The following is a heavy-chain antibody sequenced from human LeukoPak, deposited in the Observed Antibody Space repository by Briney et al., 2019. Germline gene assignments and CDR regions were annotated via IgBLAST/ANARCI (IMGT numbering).Heavy chain of an antibody. J-gene: IGHJ4*02. CDR3: AREGKKYCSGGSCYPFDY. V-gene: IGHV3-11*04. Sequence: GGSLRLSCAASGFTFSDYYMSWIRQAPGKGLEWVSYISSSGSTIYYADSVKGRFTISRDNAKNSLYLQMNSLRAEDTAVYYCAREGKKYCSGGSCYPFDYWAREPWSPSPQ. D-gene: IGHD2-15*01. CDR2: ISSSGSTI. CDR1: GFTFSDYY.